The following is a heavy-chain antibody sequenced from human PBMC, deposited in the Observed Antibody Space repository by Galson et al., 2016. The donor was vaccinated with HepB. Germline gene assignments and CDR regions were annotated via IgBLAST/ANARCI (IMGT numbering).Heavy chain of an antibody. CDR2: MSYDGANT. CDR1: GFTLSNYN. J-gene: IGHJ5*02. Sequence: SLRLSCAASGFTLSNYNVHWVRQAPGKGLEWVAIMSYDGANTYYADSVKGRFTISRDNSKNTLSLQMNSLRADDTGVYYCKSDYSRFDHWGQGTLVTVSS. V-gene: IGHV3-30-3*01. CDR3: KSDYSRFDH. D-gene: IGHD2-21*01.